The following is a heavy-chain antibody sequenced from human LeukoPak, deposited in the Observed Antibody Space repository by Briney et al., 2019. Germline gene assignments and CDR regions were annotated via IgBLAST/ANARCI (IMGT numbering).Heavy chain of an antibody. CDR2: IKPNSGGT. CDR3: ARVGGSYYDSSGYYYDY. V-gene: IGHV1-2*04. D-gene: IGHD3-22*01. Sequence: ASVKVSCKASGYTFTGYYMHWVRQAPGQGLEWMGWIKPNSGGTNYAQKFQGWVTMTRDTSISTAYMELSRLRSDDTAVYYCARVGGSYYDSSGYYYDYWGQGTLVTVSS. CDR1: GYTFTGYY. J-gene: IGHJ4*02.